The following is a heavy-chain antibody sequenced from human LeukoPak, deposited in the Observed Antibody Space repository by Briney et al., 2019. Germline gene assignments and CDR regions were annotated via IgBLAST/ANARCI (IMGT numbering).Heavy chain of an antibody. Sequence: PWGSLRLSCAASGFTFSSYAMHWVRQAPGKGLEWVAVISYDGSNKYYADSLKGRVTITRDNSKNSLHLQMNSPRAADPAVYYCATGHRNHLPILLDSWGQGTLVTVSS. J-gene: IGHJ5*01. CDR2: ISYDGSNK. CDR3: ATGHRNHLPILLDS. CDR1: GFTFSSYA. V-gene: IGHV3-30*04. D-gene: IGHD2-2*02.